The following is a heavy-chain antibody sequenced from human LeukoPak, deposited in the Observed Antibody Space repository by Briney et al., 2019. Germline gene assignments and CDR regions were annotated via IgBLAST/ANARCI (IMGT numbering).Heavy chain of an antibody. Sequence: PSETLSLTCTVSGGSISSSSYYWGWIRQPPGKGLEWIGSIYYSGSTYYNPSLKSRVTISVDTSKNQFSMKLRSVTAADTAVYYCARSTRRDGYNWARDAFDIWGQGTMVTVSS. CDR1: GGSISSSSYY. CDR2: IYYSGST. V-gene: IGHV4-39*07. CDR3: ARSTRRDGYNWARDAFDI. D-gene: IGHD5-24*01. J-gene: IGHJ3*02.